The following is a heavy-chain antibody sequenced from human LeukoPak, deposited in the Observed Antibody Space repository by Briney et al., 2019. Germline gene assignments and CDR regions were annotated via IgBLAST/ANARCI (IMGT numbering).Heavy chain of an antibody. CDR1: GYSISSGYY. V-gene: IGHV4-38-2*01. CDR2: IYHSGST. Sequence: KPSETLSLTCAVSGYSISSGYYWGWIRQPPGKGLEWIGSIYHSGSTYYNPSLKSRVTISVDTSKNQFSLKLSSVTAADTAVYYCARMDSSSSNRAFDIWGQGTMVTVSS. D-gene: IGHD6-6*01. J-gene: IGHJ3*02. CDR3: ARMDSSSSNRAFDI.